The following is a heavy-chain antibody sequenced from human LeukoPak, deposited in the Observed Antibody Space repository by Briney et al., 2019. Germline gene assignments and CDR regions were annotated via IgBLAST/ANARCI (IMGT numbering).Heavy chain of an antibody. CDR2: INPNSGGT. CDR3: ARAPRYCSGGSCTPGDY. D-gene: IGHD2-15*01. J-gene: IGHJ4*02. V-gene: IGHV1-2*04. CDR1: GFTFSSYG. Sequence: GRSLRLSCAASGFTFSSYGMHWVRQAPGQGLEWMGWINPNSGGTNYAQKFQGWVTMTRDTSISTAYMELSRLRSDDTAVYYCARAPRYCSGGSCTPGDYWGQGTLVTVSS.